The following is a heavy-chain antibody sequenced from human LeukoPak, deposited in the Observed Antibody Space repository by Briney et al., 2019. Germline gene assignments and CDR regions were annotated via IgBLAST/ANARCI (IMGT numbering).Heavy chain of an antibody. CDR2: IHHDGRNK. D-gene: IGHD6-13*01. J-gene: IGHJ4*02. CDR1: GFTFSSYG. Sequence: GGSLRLSCEASGFTFSSYGMQWVRQAPGKGLEWVAYIHHDGRNKYYADSVKGRFTISRDNSKNTVYLQMSSLRAEDTAVYYCAKPTDGGPAAAGLDYWGQGTLVTVSS. V-gene: IGHV3-30*02. CDR3: AKPTDGGPAAAGLDY.